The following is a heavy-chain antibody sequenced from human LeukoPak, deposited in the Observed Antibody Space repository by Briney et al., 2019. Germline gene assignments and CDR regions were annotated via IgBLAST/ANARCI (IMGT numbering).Heavy chain of an antibody. V-gene: IGHV3-21*01. CDR2: ITTTFYT. CDR1: GFTFSSYS. J-gene: IGHJ4*01. D-gene: IGHD6-13*01. CDR3: ARVRANWYEDY. Sequence: GGSLRLSCAAFGFTFSSYSFNWVRQVPGKGLEWVSSITTTFYTYYTDSVKGRFTISRDNAKNSLYLQMISLRAEDTAVYYCARVRANWYEDYWGHGTLVTVSS.